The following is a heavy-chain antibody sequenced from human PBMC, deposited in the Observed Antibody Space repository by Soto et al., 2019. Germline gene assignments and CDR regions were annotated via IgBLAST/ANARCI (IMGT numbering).Heavy chain of an antibody. D-gene: IGHD6-19*01. Sequence: ASVKVSCKASGYTFTSYDINWVRQATGQGLEWMGWMNPNSGNTDYAQKFQGRVTMTRNTSISTAYMELSSLRSEDTAVYYCARDYSSGYGMDVWGQGPTVTVSS. V-gene: IGHV1-8*01. J-gene: IGHJ6*02. CDR2: MNPNSGNT. CDR3: ARDYSSGYGMDV. CDR1: GYTFTSYD.